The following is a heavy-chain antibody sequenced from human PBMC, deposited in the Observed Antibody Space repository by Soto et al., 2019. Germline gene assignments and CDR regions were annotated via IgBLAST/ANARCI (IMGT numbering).Heavy chain of an antibody. J-gene: IGHJ6*02. CDR3: ATGLGASGYGGNYYYYGMDV. V-gene: IGHV5-51*01. D-gene: IGHD4-17*01. CDR2: IYPGDSDT. Sequence: GESLKISCKGSGYSFTSYWIGWVRQMPGKGLEWMGIIYPGDSDTRYSPSFQGQVTISADKAISTAYLQGSSLKASDTAMYYCATGLGASGYGGNYYYYGMDVWGQGTTVTVSS. CDR1: GYSFTSYW.